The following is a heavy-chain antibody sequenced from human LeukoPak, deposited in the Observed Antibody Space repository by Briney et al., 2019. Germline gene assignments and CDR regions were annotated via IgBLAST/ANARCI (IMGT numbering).Heavy chain of an antibody. V-gene: IGHV4-34*01. Sequence: PSETLSLTCAVYGESFSGYYWTWIRQPPGKGLEWIGEITDSGSTIYNSSLKSRVTISVDTSKNQFSLNLNSVTAADSAFYYCARGLASGYPPIPFDYWGQGTLVTVSS. CDR1: GESFSGYY. D-gene: IGHD3-3*01. CDR3: ARGLASGYPPIPFDY. CDR2: ITDSGST. J-gene: IGHJ4*02.